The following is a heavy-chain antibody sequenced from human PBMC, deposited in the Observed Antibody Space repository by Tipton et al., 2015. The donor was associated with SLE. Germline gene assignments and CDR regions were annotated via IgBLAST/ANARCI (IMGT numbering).Heavy chain of an antibody. CDR2: IYFSESA. D-gene: IGHD3-10*01. CDR3: AGVFSLAYYYYYMDV. J-gene: IGHJ6*03. V-gene: IGHV4-59*08. Sequence: TLSLTCTVSGGSISTHFWSWIRQPPGKGLEWIGSIYFSESANYSPSLKSRVTISLDTSRSQFSLKLSSVTAADTAVDYCAGVFSLAYYYYYMDVWGKGTTVTVSS. CDR1: GGSISTHF.